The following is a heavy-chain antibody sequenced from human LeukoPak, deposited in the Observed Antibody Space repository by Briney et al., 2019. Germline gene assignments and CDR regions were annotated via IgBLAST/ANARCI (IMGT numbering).Heavy chain of an antibody. CDR2: INPNSGGT. CDR1: GYTFTGYY. Sequence: ASVKVSCRASGYTFTGYYMHWVRQAPGQGLEWMGWINPNSGGTNYAQKFQGRVTMTRDTSISTAYMELSRLRSDDTAVYYCAREMVRIRQFDPWGQGTLVTVSS. V-gene: IGHV1-2*02. J-gene: IGHJ5*02. D-gene: IGHD3-10*01. CDR3: AREMVRIRQFDP.